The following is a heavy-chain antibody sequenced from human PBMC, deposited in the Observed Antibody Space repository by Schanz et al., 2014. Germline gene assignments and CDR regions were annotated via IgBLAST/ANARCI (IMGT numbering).Heavy chain of an antibody. V-gene: IGHV1-46*03. CDR3: AGAFDSSGYYFDY. J-gene: IGHJ4*02. D-gene: IGHD3-22*01. Sequence: QVLQVQSGSELKKPGTSVKVSCKASGYTLSAYSLHWVRQAPGQGLEWMGIVNPSVRGTHFAREFQGRVTVTSDTSTSTVYMELSGLRSEDTAVYYCAGAFDSSGYYFDYWGQGTLVTDSS. CDR2: VNPSVRGT. CDR1: GYTLSAYS.